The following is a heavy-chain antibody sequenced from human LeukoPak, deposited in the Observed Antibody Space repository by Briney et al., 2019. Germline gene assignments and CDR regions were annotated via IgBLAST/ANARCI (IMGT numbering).Heavy chain of an antibody. CDR3: ARDLDYVWGSYRPATY. CDR2: ISSSSSHI. J-gene: IGHJ4*02. CDR1: GFTFSSYS. D-gene: IGHD3-16*02. Sequence: GGSLRLSCAASGFTFSSYSMNWVRQAPGKGLEWVSSISSSSSHIYYADSVKGRFTISRDNAKNSLYLQMNSLRAEDTAVYYCARDLDYVWGSYRPATYWGQGTLVTVSS. V-gene: IGHV3-21*01.